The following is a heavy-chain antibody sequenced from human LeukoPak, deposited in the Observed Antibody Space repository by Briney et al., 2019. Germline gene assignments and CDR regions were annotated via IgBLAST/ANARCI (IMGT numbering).Heavy chain of an antibody. CDR3: ARVGGSSWYQDDY. Sequence: GASVTVSCKASGGTFSSYAISWVRQAPGQGLEWMGGIIPIFGTANYAQKFQGRVTITADESTSTAYMELSSLRSEDTAVYYCARVGGSSWYQDDYWGQGTLVTVSS. J-gene: IGHJ4*02. V-gene: IGHV1-69*13. CDR1: GGTFSSYA. CDR2: IIPIFGTA. D-gene: IGHD6-13*01.